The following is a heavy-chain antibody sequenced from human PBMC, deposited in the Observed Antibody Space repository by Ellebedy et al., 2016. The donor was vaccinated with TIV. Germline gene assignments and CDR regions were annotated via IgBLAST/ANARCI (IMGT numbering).Heavy chain of an antibody. J-gene: IGHJ4*02. CDR1: GFTFSSYS. Sequence: GESLKISCAASGFTFSSYSMNWVRQAPGKGLEWVSYISSSSSTIYYADSVKGRFTISRDNAKNSLYLQMNSLRAEDTAVYYCARARSSGWLHTPDYWGQGILVTVSS. V-gene: IGHV3-48*01. CDR2: ISSSSSTI. D-gene: IGHD6-19*01. CDR3: ARARSSGWLHTPDY.